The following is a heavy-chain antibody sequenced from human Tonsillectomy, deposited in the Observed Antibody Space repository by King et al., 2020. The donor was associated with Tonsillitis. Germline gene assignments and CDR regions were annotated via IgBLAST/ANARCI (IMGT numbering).Heavy chain of an antibody. J-gene: IGHJ4*02. CDR3: ARDCYEVNGDYVAPRSIFDY. CDR1: GFTFSSYG. D-gene: IGHD4-17*01. V-gene: IGHV3-33*01. Sequence: VQLVESGGGVVQPGRSLRLSCAASGFTFSSYGMHWVRQAPGKGLEWVAVIWYDGSNKLYADSVKGRFTISRDNSKNTVYLQMNSLRAEDTAVYYCARDCYEVNGDYVAPRSIFDYWGQGTLVTVSS. CDR2: IWYDGSNK.